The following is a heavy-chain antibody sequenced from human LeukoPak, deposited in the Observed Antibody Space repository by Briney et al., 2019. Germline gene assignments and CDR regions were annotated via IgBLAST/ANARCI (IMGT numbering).Heavy chain of an antibody. CDR3: ASKGGYSSSWYGGYFDY. CDR2: IIPIFGTA. CDR1: GGTFSSYA. V-gene: IGHV1-69*05. J-gene: IGHJ4*02. Sequence: SVRVSCKASGGTFSSYAISWVRQAPGQGLEWMGRIIPIFGTANYAQKFQGRVTITTDESTSTAYMELSSLRSEDTAVYYCASKGGYSSSWYGGYFDYWGQGTLVTVSS. D-gene: IGHD6-13*01.